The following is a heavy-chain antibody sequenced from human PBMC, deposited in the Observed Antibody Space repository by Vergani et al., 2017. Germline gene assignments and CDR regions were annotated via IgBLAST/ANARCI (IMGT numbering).Heavy chain of an antibody. Sequence: QVQLVQSGAEVKKPGASVKVSCKASGYTFTSYGISWVRQAPGQGLEWMGWISAYNGNTNYAQKLQGIVTMTTDTSTSTAYMELRSLRSDDTAVYYCARDPDIVVVPAAPYYYYYYGMDVWGQGTTVTVSS. V-gene: IGHV1-18*04. CDR1: GYTFTSYG. CDR3: ARDPDIVVVPAAPYYYYYYGMDV. CDR2: ISAYNGNT. J-gene: IGHJ6*02. D-gene: IGHD2-2*01.